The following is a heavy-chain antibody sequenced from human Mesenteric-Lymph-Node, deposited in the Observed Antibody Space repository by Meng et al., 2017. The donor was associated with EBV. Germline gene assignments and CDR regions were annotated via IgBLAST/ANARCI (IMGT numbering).Heavy chain of an antibody. D-gene: IGHD3-10*01. J-gene: IGHJ4*02. Sequence: QVHLQQGGWGLLKPSETRSLTCDVYGESFSGFYWSWVRQAPGKGLEWIGEMNNGGTSNYNPSLESRVTISVDPSKNQFSLNLRSVTAADTAVYYCARVKPSIWFGELFYYFDYWGPGILVTVSS. CDR1: GESFSGFY. CDR2: MNNGGTS. V-gene: IGHV4-34*01. CDR3: ARVKPSIWFGELFYYFDY.